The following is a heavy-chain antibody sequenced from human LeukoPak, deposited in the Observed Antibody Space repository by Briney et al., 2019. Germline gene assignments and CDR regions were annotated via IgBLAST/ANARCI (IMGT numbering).Heavy chain of an antibody. CDR1: GGSFSGYY. Sequence: SETLSLTCAVYGGSFSGYYWSWIRQPPGKGLEWIGEINHSGSTNYNPSLKSRVSISVDRSKNQFSLSLTSVTAADTAVYFCASGNYYDSSGYYSNWGQGTLVTVSS. J-gene: IGHJ4*02. V-gene: IGHV4-34*01. D-gene: IGHD3-22*01. CDR2: INHSGST. CDR3: ASGNYYDSSGYYSN.